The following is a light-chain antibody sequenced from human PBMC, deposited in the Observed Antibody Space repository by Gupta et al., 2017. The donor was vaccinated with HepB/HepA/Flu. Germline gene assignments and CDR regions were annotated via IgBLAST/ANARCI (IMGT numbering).Light chain of an antibody. J-gene: IGLJ3*02. CDR3: CAYADANTWL. V-gene: IGLV2-23*02. Sequence: QSALTQPASASGAPRQSITIPCTRTSSDIWSWSVVSWYQQYPGKAPQLLIYEVTKRHSGVSNRFSGSKSGNTASLTISGLQAEDEADYYCCAYADANTWLFGGETKLTVL. CDR2: EVT. CDR1: SSDIWSWSV.